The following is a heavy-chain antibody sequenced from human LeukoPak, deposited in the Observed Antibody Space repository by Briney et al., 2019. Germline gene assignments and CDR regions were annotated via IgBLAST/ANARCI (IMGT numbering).Heavy chain of an antibody. J-gene: IGHJ4*02. V-gene: IGHV3-23*01. CDR1: GFPFDNYA. CDR3: AKQWVDC. D-gene: IGHD1-26*01. CDR2: ISESGHET. Sequence: GGSLRLSCAASGFPFDNYAMNWVRQAPGKGLEWVSSISESGHETHYADSVKGRFTISRHNSQNTLFLQMNSLRPEDTALYYCAKQWVDCWGQGTLVTVSS.